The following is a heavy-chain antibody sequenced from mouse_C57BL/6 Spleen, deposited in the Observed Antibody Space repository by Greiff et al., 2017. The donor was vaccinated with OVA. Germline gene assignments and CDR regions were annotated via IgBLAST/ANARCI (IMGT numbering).Heavy chain of an antibody. CDR1: GYAFSSSW. J-gene: IGHJ1*03. CDR3: ARSRDGYYRYFDV. D-gene: IGHD2-3*01. V-gene: IGHV1-82*01. CDR2: IYPGDGDT. Sequence: QVQLQQSGPELVKPGASVKISCKASGYAFSSSWMNWVKQRPGKGLEWIGRIYPGDGDTNYNGKFKGKATLTADKSSSTAYMQLSSLTSEDSAVYFCARSRDGYYRYFDVWGTGTTVTVSS.